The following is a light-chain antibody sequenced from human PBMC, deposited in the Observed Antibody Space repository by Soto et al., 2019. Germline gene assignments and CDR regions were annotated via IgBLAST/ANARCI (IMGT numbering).Light chain of an antibody. CDR1: QSISPW. CDR3: QQYRDSPYT. Sequence: DIQMTQSPSTLSAYVGERVTITCRASQSISPWLAWYQKKPGKAPNLLIYSASNLQTGVPPRFSGSGSGTEFILTINSLQPDDFATYYCQQYRDSPYTFGQGTKLEIE. J-gene: IGKJ2*01. V-gene: IGKV1-5*03. CDR2: SAS.